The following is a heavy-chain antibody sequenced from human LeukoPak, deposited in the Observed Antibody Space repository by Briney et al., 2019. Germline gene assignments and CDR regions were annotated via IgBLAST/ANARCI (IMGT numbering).Heavy chain of an antibody. Sequence: GGSLRLSCAASGFTFDDYAMHWVRQAPGKGLEWVSYISSSGSTIYYADSVKGRFTISRDNAKNSLYLQMNSLRAEDTAVYYCARAGIGYYYYMDVWGKGTTVTVSS. V-gene: IGHV3-11*04. CDR3: ARAGIGYYYYMDV. J-gene: IGHJ6*03. CDR1: GFTFDDYA. CDR2: ISSSGSTI. D-gene: IGHD3-10*01.